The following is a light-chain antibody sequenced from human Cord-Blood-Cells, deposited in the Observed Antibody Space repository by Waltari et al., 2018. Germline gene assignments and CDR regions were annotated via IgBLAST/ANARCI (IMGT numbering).Light chain of an antibody. CDR2: DVS. J-gene: IGKJ2*01. CDR3: YQYNSDSPPMYT. Sequence: DIQMTQSPSTLSASVGERVTITCRASQSISSWLAWYQQKPGKAPKLLIYDVSSLESGVPARFSGSGSGTEFTLTISSLQPDDFATDYCYQYNSDSPPMYTFGQGTKLEI. V-gene: IGKV1-5*01. CDR1: QSISSW.